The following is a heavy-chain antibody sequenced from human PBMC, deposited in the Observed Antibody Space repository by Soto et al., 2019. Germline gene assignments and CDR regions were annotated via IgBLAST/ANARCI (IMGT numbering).Heavy chain of an antibody. Sequence: GALRLSSTASGGNFISYDMHWVRQATGKGLEWVSAIGTAGDTYYPGSVKGRFTISRENAKNSLYLQMNSLRAGDTAVYYCARALSAGTGDYYYYGMDVWGQGTTVTVS. CDR3: ARALSAGTGDYYYYGMDV. V-gene: IGHV3-13*01. CDR1: GGNFISYD. CDR2: IGTAGDT. J-gene: IGHJ6*02. D-gene: IGHD1-7*01.